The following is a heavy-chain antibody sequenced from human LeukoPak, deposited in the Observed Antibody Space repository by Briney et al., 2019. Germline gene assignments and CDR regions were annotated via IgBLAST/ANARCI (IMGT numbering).Heavy chain of an antibody. D-gene: IGHD1-14*01. CDR2: SNPGSGYT. CDR1: GYTFTNYA. CDR3: VIRIPGNDY. J-gene: IGHJ4*02. Sequence: ASVKVSCKASGYTFTNYAMHWVRQAPGQRLEWMGWSNPGSGYTKYLEDFQGRVIITRDTTANTAYMELSSLRSEDMAVYYCVIRIPGNDYWGQGTRVTVSS. V-gene: IGHV1-3*02.